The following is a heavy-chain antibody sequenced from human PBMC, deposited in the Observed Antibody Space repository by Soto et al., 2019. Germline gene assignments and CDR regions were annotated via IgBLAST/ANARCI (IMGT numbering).Heavy chain of an antibody. D-gene: IGHD2-8*01. CDR1: GYTFSTYG. Sequence: QVQLVQSGAEVKKPGASVKVSCKASGYTFSTYGISWARQAPGQVLEWMGWISAYNGNSKNTQKLQGRVTMPTDTATDSAYMERRSLRSDDTAVYFCVRHGRVGVMKFDYHNGMDVWGQGTTVTVSS. J-gene: IGHJ6*02. V-gene: IGHV1-18*01. CDR3: VRHGRVGVMKFDYHNGMDV. CDR2: ISAYNGNS.